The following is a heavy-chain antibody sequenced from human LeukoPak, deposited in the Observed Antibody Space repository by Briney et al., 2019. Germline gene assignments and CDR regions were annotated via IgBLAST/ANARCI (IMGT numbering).Heavy chain of an antibody. J-gene: IGHJ1*01. D-gene: IGHD2-2*01. CDR1: GFRFGRDW. CDR2: VKQDGTEK. CDR3: ATLDSTKSVL. Sequence: PGGSLRLTCVASGFRFGRDWISWVRQAPGKGLEWVACVKQDGTEKNYVVSVWGRFTVSVDNGKNSLYLQMNSLRAEDTAKYYCATLDSTKSVLWGRGTAVIVSP. V-gene: IGHV3-7*01.